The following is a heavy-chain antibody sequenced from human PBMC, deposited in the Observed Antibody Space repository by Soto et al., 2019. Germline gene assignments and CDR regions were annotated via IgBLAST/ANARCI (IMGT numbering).Heavy chain of an antibody. CDR3: AAYLKRGYSGYDLGGLFISYNAFDI. J-gene: IGHJ3*02. CDR1: GFSFSDYY. D-gene: IGHD5-12*01. Sequence: GGSLRLSCAASGFSFSDYYMSWIRQAPGKGLEWVSLISTSGSSTDYADSVKGRFTISRDNAKNSLSLQMNSLRAEDTAVYYCAAYLKRGYSGYDLGGLFISYNAFDIWGQGTMVTVSS. V-gene: IGHV3-11*01. CDR2: ISTSGSST.